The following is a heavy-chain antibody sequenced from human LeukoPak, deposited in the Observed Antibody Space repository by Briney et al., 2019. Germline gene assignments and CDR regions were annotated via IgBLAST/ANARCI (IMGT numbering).Heavy chain of an antibody. CDR3: ARALVGYSYGPFDN. V-gene: IGHV1-18*01. CDR2: ISAYNGNT. Sequence: ASVKDTCKASGYTFTSYGISWVRQAPGQGLEWMGWISAYNGNTNYAQKLQGRVTMTTDTSTSTAYMELRSLRSDDTAVYYCARALVGYSYGPFDNRGPGTLVTVSS. CDR1: GYTFTSYG. J-gene: IGHJ4*02. D-gene: IGHD5-18*01.